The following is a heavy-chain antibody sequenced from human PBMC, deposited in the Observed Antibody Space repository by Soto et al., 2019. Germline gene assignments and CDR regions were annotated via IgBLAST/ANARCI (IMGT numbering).Heavy chain of an antibody. CDR3: ARVSRFTVFGGVTRGSSGMGV. Sequence: SETLSLTCTVSGGSISSYYWSWIRQPPGKGLEWIGYIYYSGSTNYNPSLKSRVTISVDTSKNQFSLKLSSVTAADTAVYYCARVSRFTVFGGVTRGSSGMGVCGRVTTVTVSS. D-gene: IGHD3-3*01. CDR2: IYYSGST. V-gene: IGHV4-59*01. J-gene: IGHJ6*02. CDR1: GGSISSYY.